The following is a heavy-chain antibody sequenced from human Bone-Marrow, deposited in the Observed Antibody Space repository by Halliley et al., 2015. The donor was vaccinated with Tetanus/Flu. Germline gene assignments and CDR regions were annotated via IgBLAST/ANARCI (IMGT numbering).Heavy chain of an antibody. CDR1: GFTFSKRA. J-gene: IGHJ4*02. Sequence: SLRLSCAASGFTFSKRAVSWVRRAPGKGLEWVSSISGSGGTTFFADSVRGRFTISRDNSKNTLYLEMNSLRDEDTAVYYCAKDRVIVGASDFDYWGQGTQVTVSS. V-gene: IGHV3-23*01. D-gene: IGHD1-26*01. CDR3: AKDRVIVGASDFDY. CDR2: ISGSGGTT.